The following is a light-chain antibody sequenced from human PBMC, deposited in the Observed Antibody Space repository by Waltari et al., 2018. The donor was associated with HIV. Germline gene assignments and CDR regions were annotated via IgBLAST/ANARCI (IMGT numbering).Light chain of an antibody. V-gene: IGLV1-51*01. CDR3: GTWDSSLSAVV. J-gene: IGLJ2*01. Sequence: QSVLTQPPSVSAAPGQKVTISCSGSTSNIGNHYPSWYQQIPGTAPKLLIYDNHKRPSGIPDRFSGSASGTSATLGITGLQTGDEADYYCGTWDSSLSAVVFGGGTKLTVL. CDR1: TSNIGNHY. CDR2: DNH.